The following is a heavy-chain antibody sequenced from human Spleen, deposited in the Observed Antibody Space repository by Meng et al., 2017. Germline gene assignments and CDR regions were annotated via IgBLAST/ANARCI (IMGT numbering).Heavy chain of an antibody. CDR2: IYQSGST. Sequence: SETLSLTCAVSGYSITGSYNWGWIRQSPGKGLEWIGSIYQSGSTYYNPSLKSRVTMTADTSKNQFSLKLTSVTAADTAVYHCARVLMVGPAPYFDYWGQGAQVTVSS. CDR3: ARVLMVGPAPYFDY. J-gene: IGHJ4*02. CDR1: GYSITGSYN. D-gene: IGHD2-21*02. V-gene: IGHV4-38-2*01.